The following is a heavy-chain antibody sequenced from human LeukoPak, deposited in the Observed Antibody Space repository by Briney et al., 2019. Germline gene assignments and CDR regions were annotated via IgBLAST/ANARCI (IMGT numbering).Heavy chain of an antibody. CDR3: ARDPPPANPAFDI. Sequence: GGSLRLSCVASGFTVSSYSMNRVRQAPGKGLEWVSYISSGSRAVSYADSVKGRFTISRDNAKNSLYLQMNSLRADDTAVYYCARDPPPANPAFDIWGQGTMVTVSS. J-gene: IGHJ3*02. CDR1: GFTVSSYS. CDR2: ISSGSRAV. V-gene: IGHV3-48*01. D-gene: IGHD4/OR15-4a*01.